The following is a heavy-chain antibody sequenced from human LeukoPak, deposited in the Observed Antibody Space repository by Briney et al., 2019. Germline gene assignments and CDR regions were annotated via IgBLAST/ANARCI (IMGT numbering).Heavy chain of an antibody. Sequence: TGGSLRLSCAASGFTFSSYAMSWVRQAPGKGLEWVSVISGSGGSPYYADSVKGRFTISRDSSKNTLYLQMNSLRAEDTAVYYCAKGGYSYVNYYYYYMDVWGKGTTVTVSS. CDR3: AKGGYSYVNYYYYYMDV. CDR2: ISGSGGSP. D-gene: IGHD5-18*01. J-gene: IGHJ6*03. V-gene: IGHV3-23*01. CDR1: GFTFSSYA.